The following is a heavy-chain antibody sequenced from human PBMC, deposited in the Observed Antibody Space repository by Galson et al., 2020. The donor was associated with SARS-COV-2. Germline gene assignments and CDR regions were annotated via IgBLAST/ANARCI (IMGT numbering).Heavy chain of an antibody. CDR2: IYYSGST. J-gene: IGHJ1*01. CDR3: AREGFDSSGYYHYFQH. CDR1: GGSISSYY. D-gene: IGHD3-22*01. V-gene: IGHV4-59*01. Sequence: SETLSLTCTVSGGSISSYYWSWIRQPPGKGLEWIGYIYYSGSTKYNPSLKSRITISVDTSKNQFSLKLSSVTAADTAVYFCAREGFDSSGYYHYFQHWGQGTLVTVSS.